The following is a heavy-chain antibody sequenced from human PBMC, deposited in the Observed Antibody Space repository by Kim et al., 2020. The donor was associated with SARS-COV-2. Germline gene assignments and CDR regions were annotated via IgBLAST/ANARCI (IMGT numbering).Heavy chain of an antibody. J-gene: IGHJ3*02. D-gene: IGHD1-26*01. CDR3: ARGRHSGSYFLGRKDAFD. CDR2: INHSGST. V-gene: IGHV4-34*01. Sequence: SETLSLTCAVYGGSFSGYYWSWIRQPPGKGLEWIGEINHSGSTNYNPSLKSRVTISVDTSKNQFSLKLSSVTAADTAVYYCARGRHSGSYFLGRKDAFD. CDR1: GGSFSGYY.